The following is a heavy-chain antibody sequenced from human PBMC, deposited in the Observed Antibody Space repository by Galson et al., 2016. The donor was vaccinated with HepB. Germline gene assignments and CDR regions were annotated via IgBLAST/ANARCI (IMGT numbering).Heavy chain of an antibody. D-gene: IGHD6-19*01. Sequence: SETLSLTCTVSGGSIIGHYWSWIRQPPGKGLEWIGYISYTGTTNYNPSLKSRVPISLDTSKNQFSMKLSSVTAADTALCYCAGGVSGFGYWGQGTLVTV. V-gene: IGHV4-59*11. CDR3: AGGVSGFGY. J-gene: IGHJ4*02. CDR1: GGSIIGHY. CDR2: ISYTGTT.